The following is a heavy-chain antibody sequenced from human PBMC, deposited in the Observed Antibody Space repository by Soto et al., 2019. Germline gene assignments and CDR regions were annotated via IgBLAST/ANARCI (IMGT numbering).Heavy chain of an antibody. J-gene: IGHJ4*02. CDR2: IWYDGSNK. V-gene: IGHV3-33*01. CDR1: GFTFSNFG. CDR3: ARDLSDY. Sequence: GGSLRLSCAASGFTFSNFGMHWVRQAPGKGLEWVAIIWYDGSNKYYADSVKGRFTISRDNSKNTLYLQMNSLRAEDTAVYYCARDLSDYWGQGTLVTVSS.